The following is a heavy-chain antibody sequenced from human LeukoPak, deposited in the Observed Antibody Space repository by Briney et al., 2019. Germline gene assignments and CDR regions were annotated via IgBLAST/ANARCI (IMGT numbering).Heavy chain of an antibody. J-gene: IGHJ6*03. Sequence: SETLSLTCAVYGGSFSGYYWSWIRQPPGKGLEWIGEINHSGSTNYNPSLKSRVTISVDTSKNQFSLKLSSVTAADTAVYCCARVLRYGSGSYHCYYYYYMDVWGKGTTVTVSS. CDR3: ARVLRYGSGSYHCYYYYYMDV. CDR2: INHSGST. V-gene: IGHV4-34*01. CDR1: GGSFSGYY. D-gene: IGHD3-10*01.